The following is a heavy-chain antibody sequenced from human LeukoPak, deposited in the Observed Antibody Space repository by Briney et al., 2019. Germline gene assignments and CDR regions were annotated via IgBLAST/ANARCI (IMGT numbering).Heavy chain of an antibody. CDR3: ARTAKQQLVYCFDP. Sequence: TSETLSLTCTVSGGSISSSSYYWGWIRQPPGKGLEWIGSIYYSGSTYYNPSLKSRVTISVDTSKNQSSLKLSSVTAADTAVYYCARTAKQQLVYCFDPWGQGTLVTVSS. J-gene: IGHJ5*02. CDR1: GGSISSSSYY. D-gene: IGHD6-13*01. CDR2: IYYSGST. V-gene: IGHV4-39*01.